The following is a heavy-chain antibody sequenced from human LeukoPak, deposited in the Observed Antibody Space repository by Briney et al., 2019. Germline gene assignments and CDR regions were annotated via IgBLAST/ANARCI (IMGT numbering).Heavy chain of an antibody. V-gene: IGHV3-7*01. CDR2: IKEDGTEK. CDR3: VRESRPGGAMGLYHNLDY. J-gene: IGHJ4*02. CDR1: GFTFSSYW. Sequence: PGGSLRLSCAASGFTFSSYWMNWVRQAPGKGLEWVANIKEDGTEKNLVDSVKGRFTISRDNTKNLLFLEMNNLRGDDTANYYCVRESRPGGAMGLYHNLDYWGQGTLVAVSS. D-gene: IGHD1-1*01.